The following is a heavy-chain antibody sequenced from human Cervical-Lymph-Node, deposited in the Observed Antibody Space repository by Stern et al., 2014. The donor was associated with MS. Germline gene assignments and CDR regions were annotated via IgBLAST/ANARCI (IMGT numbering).Heavy chain of an antibody. CDR1: GGTFSSYA. Sequence: QVQLVQSGAEVKKPGSSGKVYCKASGGTFSSYAISWVRQAPGQGLEWMGGIIPIFGTANYAQKFQGRVTITADESTSTAYMELSSLRSEDTAVYYCAPIAVAGRRVDPWGQGTLVTVSS. D-gene: IGHD6-19*01. J-gene: IGHJ5*02. V-gene: IGHV1-69*01. CDR3: APIAVAGRRVDP. CDR2: IIPIFGTA.